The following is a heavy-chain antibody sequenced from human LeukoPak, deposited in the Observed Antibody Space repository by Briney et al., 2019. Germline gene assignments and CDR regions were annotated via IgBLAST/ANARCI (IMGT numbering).Heavy chain of an antibody. CDR2: MKQDGSDI. Sequence: GGSLRLSCATSGFIFSNYWAHWVRQGPGKGLEWLADMKQDGSDIHYLDSVKGRFTISRDNAKNSLYLQMNSLQTDDTAIYFCTRPRDVDIWSGKYPGYWGQGTLVTVS. CDR3: TRPRDVDIWSGKYPGY. V-gene: IGHV3-7*03. D-gene: IGHD3-3*01. CDR1: GFIFSNYW. J-gene: IGHJ4*02.